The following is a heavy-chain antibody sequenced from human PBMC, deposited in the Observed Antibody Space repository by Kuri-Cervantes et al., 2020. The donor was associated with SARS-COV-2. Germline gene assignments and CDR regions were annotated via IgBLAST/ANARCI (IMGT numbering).Heavy chain of an antibody. CDR3: ARGYGSRSSFDY. CDR2: ISTYYGDT. D-gene: IGHD6-13*01. J-gene: IGHJ4*02. Sequence: ASVKVSCKASGYTFTSYGIGWVRQAPGQGLEWMGWISTYYGDTDYAQSFQDRVTMTTDTSTSTAYTELKRLSSDDTAVYYCARGYGSRSSFDYWGQGTLVTRLL. V-gene: IGHV1-18*01. CDR1: GYTFTSYG.